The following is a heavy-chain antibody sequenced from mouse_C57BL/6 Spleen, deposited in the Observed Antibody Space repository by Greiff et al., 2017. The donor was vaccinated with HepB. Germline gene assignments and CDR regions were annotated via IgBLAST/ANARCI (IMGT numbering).Heavy chain of an antibody. CDR2: IDPSDSYT. D-gene: IGHD3-3*01. Sequence: VKLQQPGAELVMPGASVKLSCKASGYTFTSYWMHWVKQRPGQGLEWIGEIDPSDSYTNYNQKFKGKSTLTVDKSSSTAYMQLSSLTSEDSAVYYCAKTPLGLYAMDYWGQGTSVTVSS. CDR1: GYTFTSYW. V-gene: IGHV1-69*01. CDR3: AKTPLGLYAMDY. J-gene: IGHJ4*01.